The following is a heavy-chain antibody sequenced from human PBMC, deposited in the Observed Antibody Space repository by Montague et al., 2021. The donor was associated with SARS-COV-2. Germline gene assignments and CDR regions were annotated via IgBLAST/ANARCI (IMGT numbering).Heavy chain of an antibody. Sequence: PALVKPTQTFTLICSFSGFSLDTRGAGVAWIRQPPGKALEWLGTIYWXDGKHYNSSLKSRLSMSKDTSKNQVVLILTDVDPADTATYFCAHREEKNKRYSWFDPWGQGTLVTVSS. V-gene: IGHV2-5*01. D-gene: IGHD1-26*01. CDR2: IYWXDGK. CDR3: AHREEKNKRYSWFDP. J-gene: IGHJ5*02. CDR1: GFSLDTRGAG.